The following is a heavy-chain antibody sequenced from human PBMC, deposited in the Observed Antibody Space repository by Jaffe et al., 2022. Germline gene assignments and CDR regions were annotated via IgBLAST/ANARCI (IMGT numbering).Heavy chain of an antibody. D-gene: IGHD6-13*01. CDR1: GGSISSSSYY. CDR2: IYYSGST. CDR3: ARHVGYSSSSWGGRDYYYYMDV. V-gene: IGHV4-39*01. Sequence: QLQLQESGPGLVKPSETLSLTCTVSGGSISSSSYYWGWIRQPPGKGLEWIGSIYYSGSTYYNPSLKSRVTISVDTSKNQFSLKLSSVTAADTAVYYCARHVGYSSSSWGGRDYYYYMDVWGKGTTVTVSS. J-gene: IGHJ6*03.